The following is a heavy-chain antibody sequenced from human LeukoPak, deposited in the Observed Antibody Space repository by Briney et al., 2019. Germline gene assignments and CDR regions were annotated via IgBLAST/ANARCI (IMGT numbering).Heavy chain of an antibody. D-gene: IGHD3-22*01. J-gene: IGHJ4*02. CDR1: GGSFSGYY. CDR3: ARENKTPYYYDSSGYLRD. V-gene: IGHV4-34*01. CDR2: INHSGST. Sequence: SETLSLTCAVSGGSFSGYYWSWIRHPPGKGLEWIGEINHSGSTNYNPSLKSRVTISVDTSKTQFSLKLSSVTAADTAVYYCARENKTPYYYDSSGYLRDWGQGTLVTVSS.